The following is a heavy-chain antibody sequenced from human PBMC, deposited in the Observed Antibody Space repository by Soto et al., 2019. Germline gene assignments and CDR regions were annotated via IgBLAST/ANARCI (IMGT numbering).Heavy chain of an antibody. Sequence: SQTLSLTCAISGDSVSSNSAAWNWIRQSPSRGLEWLGRTYYRSKWYNDYAVSVKSRITINPDTSKNQFSLQLNSVTPEDTAVYYCARVPYPPGYSRSWYRGAFDIWGQGTMVTVSS. V-gene: IGHV6-1*01. D-gene: IGHD6-13*01. J-gene: IGHJ3*02. CDR3: ARVPYPPGYSRSWYRGAFDI. CDR2: TYYRSKWYN. CDR1: GDSVSSNSAA.